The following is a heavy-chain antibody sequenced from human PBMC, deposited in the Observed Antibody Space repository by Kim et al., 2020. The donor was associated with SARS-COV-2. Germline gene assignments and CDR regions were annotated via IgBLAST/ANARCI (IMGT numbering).Heavy chain of an antibody. D-gene: IGHD6-13*01. Sequence: SETLSLTCTVSGDSISTYSWSWIRQPPGKGLEWIGYIFDIGTTNYSPSLQSRVSMSVDTSKKQFSLKLSSVTAADTAVYYCARVEGSTWFYFDYWGPGILVTVSS. V-gene: IGHV4-59*13. CDR2: IFDIGTT. CDR3: ARVEGSTWFYFDY. J-gene: IGHJ4*02. CDR1: GDSISTYS.